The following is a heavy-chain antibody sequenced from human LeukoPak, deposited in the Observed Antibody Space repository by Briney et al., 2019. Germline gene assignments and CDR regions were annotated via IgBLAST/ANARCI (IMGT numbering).Heavy chain of an antibody. D-gene: IGHD3-22*01. CDR1: GLTFSRYA. CDR2: VSTSGGST. V-gene: IGHV3-23*01. Sequence: GGSLRLSCAASGLTFSRYAMSWVRRAPGKGLEWVSGVSTSGGSTYYADSVKGRFTISRDNSKNTLHLQMNSLRAEDTAIYYCAKQAYDSPRTDFDYWDQGTLVTVSS. J-gene: IGHJ4*02. CDR3: AKQAYDSPRTDFDY.